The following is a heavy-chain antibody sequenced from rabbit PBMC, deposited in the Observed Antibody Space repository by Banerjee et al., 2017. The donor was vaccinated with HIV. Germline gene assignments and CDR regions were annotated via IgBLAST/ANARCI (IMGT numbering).Heavy chain of an antibody. CDR3: ARSTSGYDIGDL. CDR2: IYTGSSGST. Sequence: VESGGGLVKPGASLTFTCTASGFSFSSGYDMCWVRQAPGKGLEWIGCIYTGSSGSTYYASWAKGRFTISKTSSTTVTLQMTSLTAADTATYFCARSTSGYDIGDLWGQGTLVTVS. CDR1: GFSFSSGYD. D-gene: IGHD1-1*01. J-gene: IGHJ3*01. V-gene: IGHV1S40*01.